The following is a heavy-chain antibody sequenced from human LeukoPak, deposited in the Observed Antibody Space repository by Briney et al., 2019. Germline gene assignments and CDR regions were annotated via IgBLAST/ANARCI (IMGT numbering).Heavy chain of an antibody. D-gene: IGHD5-12*01. J-gene: IGHJ6*03. V-gene: IGHV3-11*04. CDR2: ISSSGSTI. CDR1: GFTFSDYY. CDR3: ASWLFYYYYMDV. Sequence: PGGSLRLSCAASGFTFSDYYMSWIRQAPGKGLEWVSYISSSGSTIYYADSVKGRFTISRDNAKNSLYLQMNSLRVEDTAVYYCASWLFYYYYMDVWGKGTTVTVSS.